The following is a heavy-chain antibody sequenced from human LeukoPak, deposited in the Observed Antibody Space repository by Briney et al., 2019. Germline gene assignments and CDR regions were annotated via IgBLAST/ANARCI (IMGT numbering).Heavy chain of an antibody. CDR1: GFTFSSYS. CDR2: ISSSSSYI. D-gene: IGHD2-21*02. Sequence: GGSLRLSCAASGFTFSSYSMNWVRQAPEKGLEWVSSISSSSSYIYYADSVKGRFTISRDNAKNSLYLQMNSLRAEDTAVYYCARDTHAYCGGDCYFKDAFDIWGQGTMVTVSS. J-gene: IGHJ3*02. CDR3: ARDTHAYCGGDCYFKDAFDI. V-gene: IGHV3-21*01.